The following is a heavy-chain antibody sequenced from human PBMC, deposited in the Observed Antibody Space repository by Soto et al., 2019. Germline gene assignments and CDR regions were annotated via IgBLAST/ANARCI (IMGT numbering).Heavy chain of an antibody. J-gene: IGHJ5*02. CDR1: GFTFSSFG. D-gene: IGHD6-25*01. CDR3: TREGTFGSGSNEAWFDP. CDR2: IWYDGSKE. V-gene: IGHV3-33*08. Sequence: GGSLRLSCTASGFTFSSFGMNWVRQTPGKGLEWVALIWYDGSKEYYADSVKGRFTISRDDSKNTVYLQMDSLRAEDTAVYYCTREGTFGSGSNEAWFDPWGQGTLVTVPQ.